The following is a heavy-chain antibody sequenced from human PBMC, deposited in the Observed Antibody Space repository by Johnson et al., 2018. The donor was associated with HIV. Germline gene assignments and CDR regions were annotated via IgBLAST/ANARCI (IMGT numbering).Heavy chain of an antibody. J-gene: IGHJ3*02. CDR1: GFTVSSNY. D-gene: IGHD1-26*01. Sequence: VQLVESGGGLIQPGGSLRLSCAASGFTVSSNYMSWVRQAPGKGLEWVSVIYSGGSTYYADPVKGRFTISRDNSKNTLYLQMNSLRAEDTAVYYCAKDWSRTVGATLGPGACDIWGQGTMVTVSS. CDR2: IYSGGST. CDR3: AKDWSRTVGATLGPGACDI. V-gene: IGHV3-66*03.